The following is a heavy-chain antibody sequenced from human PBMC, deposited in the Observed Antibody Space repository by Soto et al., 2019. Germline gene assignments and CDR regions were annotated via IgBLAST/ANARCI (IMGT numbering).Heavy chain of an antibody. Sequence: QVQLVESGGGVVQPGRSLRLSCAASGFTFSSYAMHWVRQAPGKGLEWVAVISFDGSNKYYAGSVKGRFTISRDNSKNTLYRQMNSLRAEDTAVYYCARDWSNYVGSYYGMDVWGQGTTVTVSS. CDR2: ISFDGSNK. CDR1: GFTFSSYA. CDR3: ARDWSNYVGSYYGMDV. J-gene: IGHJ6*02. D-gene: IGHD4-4*01. V-gene: IGHV3-30-3*01.